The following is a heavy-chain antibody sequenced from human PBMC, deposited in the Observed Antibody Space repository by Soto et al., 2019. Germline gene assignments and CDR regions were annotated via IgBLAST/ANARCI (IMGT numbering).Heavy chain of an antibody. CDR3: ARDLVVRATTGVSGYYYYGMDV. D-gene: IGHD1-26*01. V-gene: IGHV1-18*01. Sequence: GASVKVSCKASGYTFTSYGISWVRQAPGQGLEWMGWISAYNGNTNYAQKLQGRVTMTTDTSTSTAYMELRSLRSDDTAVYYCARDLVVRATTGVSGYYYYGMDVWGQGTTVTVSS. J-gene: IGHJ6*02. CDR2: ISAYNGNT. CDR1: GYTFTSYG.